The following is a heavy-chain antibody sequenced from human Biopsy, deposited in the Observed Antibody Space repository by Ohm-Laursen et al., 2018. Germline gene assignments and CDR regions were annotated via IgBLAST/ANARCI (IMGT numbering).Heavy chain of an antibody. Sequence: ASVKVSCKASGYSFTKYYINWVRQAPGQGLEWMGIINPTGGTTSYAEKFQGRVTLARDTSTGTVYLELNSLIYEDTALYYCARDETGSSVFGPYYYGMDVWGQGTTVTVSS. J-gene: IGHJ6*02. V-gene: IGHV1-46*01. CDR2: INPTGGTT. CDR1: GYSFTKYY. D-gene: IGHD3-9*01. CDR3: ARDETGSSVFGPYYYGMDV.